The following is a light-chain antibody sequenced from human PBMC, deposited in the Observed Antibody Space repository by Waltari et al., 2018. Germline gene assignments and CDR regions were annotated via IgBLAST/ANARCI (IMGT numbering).Light chain of an antibody. Sequence: QSALTQPASVSGSPGQSITISCTGTSSDVGSYDYVSWYQQHPGKVPKLMIYDVNKRPSGVSNRFSGSKSGNTASLTISGLRAEDEADYYCSSYTTSSTRVFGGGTKLTVL. CDR2: DVN. CDR3: SSYTTSSTRV. CDR1: SSDVGSYDY. J-gene: IGLJ3*02. V-gene: IGLV2-14*01.